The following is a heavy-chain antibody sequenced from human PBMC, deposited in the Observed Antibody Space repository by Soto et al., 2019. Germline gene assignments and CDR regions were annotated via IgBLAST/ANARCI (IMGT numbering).Heavy chain of an antibody. CDR3: ARESGGATAPLDYYYFYMDV. CDR1: GDTFNDYY. CDR2: INPNGGVT. V-gene: IGHV1-2*04. Sequence: QVQLVQSGAEVKRSGASVTVSCRSSGDTFNDYYIHWVRQAPGQGLEWMGWINPNGGVTKYAQKFQGWVSMTRDTSIRTVYMQLSRLRSDDTAVYYCARESGGATAPLDYYYFYMDVWGTGTTVTVSS. D-gene: IGHD5-12*01. J-gene: IGHJ6*03.